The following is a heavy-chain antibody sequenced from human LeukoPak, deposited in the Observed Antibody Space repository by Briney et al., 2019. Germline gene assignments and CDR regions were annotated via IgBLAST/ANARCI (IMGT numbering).Heavy chain of an antibody. V-gene: IGHV4-39*07. CDR3: AGTWDYYYFYMDV. J-gene: IGHJ6*03. D-gene: IGHD1-26*01. CDR2: ISYSGTT. CDR1: GGSISSTSYY. Sequence: KPSETLSLTCTVSGGSISSTSYYWGWIRQPPGKGLEWIGSISYSGTTYYNPSLKSRVTISVDTSKKQFSLKLNSVTAADTAVYYCAGTWDYYYFYMDVWGKGTTVTVSS.